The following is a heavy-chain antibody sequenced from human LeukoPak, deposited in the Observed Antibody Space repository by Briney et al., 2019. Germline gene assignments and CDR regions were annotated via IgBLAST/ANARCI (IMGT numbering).Heavy chain of an antibody. V-gene: IGHV4-59*01. CDR3: ARDFSDGYNDRSFDY. CDR1: GGSISSYY. CDR2: IYYSGST. J-gene: IGHJ4*02. D-gene: IGHD5-24*01. Sequence: PSETLSVTCTVSGGSISSYYWSWIRQPPGKGLEWIGYIYYSGSTNYNPSLKSRVTISVDTSKNQSSLKLSSVTAADTAVYYCARDFSDGYNDRSFDYWGQGTLVTVSS.